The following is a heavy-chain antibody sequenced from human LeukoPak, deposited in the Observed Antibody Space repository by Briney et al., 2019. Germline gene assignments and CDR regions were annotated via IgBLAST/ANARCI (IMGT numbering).Heavy chain of an antibody. Sequence: SEILSLTCTVSGGSISGYFWSWIRQPAGKGLEWIGRIHTSGSTNYNPSLKSRLTMSVDTSRNQFPLKLDSVTAADTAVYYCARGFRLTGTTPQSWIDPWGQGTLVTVAS. CDR3: ARGFRLTGTTPQSWIDP. J-gene: IGHJ5*02. CDR1: GGSISGYF. D-gene: IGHD1-7*01. V-gene: IGHV4-4*07. CDR2: IHTSGST.